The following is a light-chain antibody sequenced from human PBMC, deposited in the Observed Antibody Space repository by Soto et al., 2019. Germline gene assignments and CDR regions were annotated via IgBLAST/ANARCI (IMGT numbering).Light chain of an antibody. Sequence: IKRTQSHSTLSSSVRYRETLTCRASQIISNSFAWYQQRPGKAPKLLFYKASSLETGVPSRFSGSGSETEFTLTISSLQPDDFATYYCQQYNSDWNTFGQGTKLEIK. CDR2: KAS. CDR3: QQYNSDWNT. V-gene: IGKV1-5*03. J-gene: IGKJ2*01. CDR1: QIISNS.